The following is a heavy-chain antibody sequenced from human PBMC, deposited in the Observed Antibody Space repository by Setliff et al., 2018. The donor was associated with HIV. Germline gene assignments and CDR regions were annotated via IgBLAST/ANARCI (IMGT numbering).Heavy chain of an antibody. CDR1: GFNFKTYG. Sequence: PGGSLRLSCAASGFNFKTYGMTWVRQAPGKGLDWVAHIGSSNHGIHYTASVQGRFTVSRDNANNLLFLQMNNLRAEDTAVYYCVNRAWLESWGQGTLVTVSS. J-gene: IGHJ4*02. V-gene: IGHV3-48*04. CDR3: VNRAWLES. CDR2: IGSSNHGI.